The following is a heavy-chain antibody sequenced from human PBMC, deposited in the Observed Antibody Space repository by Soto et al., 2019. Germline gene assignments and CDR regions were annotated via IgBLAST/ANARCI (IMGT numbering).Heavy chain of an antibody. J-gene: IGHJ4*02. CDR3: ARGGSGPSYYFDY. CDR2: TRNKANSYTT. Sequence: PGGSLRLSCAASGFTFSDHYMDWVRQAPGKGLEWVGRTRNKANSYTTEYAASVKGRFTISRDDSKNSLYLQMNSLKTEDTAVYYCARGGSGPSYYFDYWGQGTLVTVSS. D-gene: IGHD2-15*01. V-gene: IGHV3-72*01. CDR1: GFTFSDHY.